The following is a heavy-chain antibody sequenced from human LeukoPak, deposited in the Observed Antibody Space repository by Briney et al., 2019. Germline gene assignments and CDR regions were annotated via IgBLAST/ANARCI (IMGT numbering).Heavy chain of an antibody. CDR3: ARQSKMVATDYGMDV. CDR2: IDPSDSYT. Sequence: GESLKISCKGSGYSFTSYWISWVRQMPGKGLEWMGRIDPSDSYTNYSPSFQGHVTISADKSISTAYLQWSSLKASDTAMYYCARQSKMVATDYGMDVWGQGTTVTVSS. J-gene: IGHJ6*02. D-gene: IGHD5-12*01. V-gene: IGHV5-10-1*01. CDR1: GYSFTSYW.